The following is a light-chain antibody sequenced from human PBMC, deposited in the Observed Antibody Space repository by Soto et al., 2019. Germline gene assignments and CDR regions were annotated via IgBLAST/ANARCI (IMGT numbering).Light chain of an antibody. V-gene: IGKV3-20*01. CDR3: QQSGRT. CDR1: QSVSSSY. Sequence: EIVLTQSPGTLSLSPGERATLSCRASQSVSSSYLAWYQQKPGQAPRLLIYGASSRATGIPDRFSGSGSGKDFTITISRLELEELAVYYCQQSGRTFGQGTNAEIK. CDR2: GAS. J-gene: IGKJ1*01.